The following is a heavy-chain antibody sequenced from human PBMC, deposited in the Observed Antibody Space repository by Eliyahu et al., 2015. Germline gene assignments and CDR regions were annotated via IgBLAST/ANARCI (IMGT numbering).Heavy chain of an antibody. V-gene: IGHV5-10-1*03. D-gene: IGHD2-2*01. CDR1: GYSFTSYW. Sequence: EVQLVQSGAEVKKPGESLRISCKGSGYSFTSYWISWVRQMPGKGLEWMGRIDPSDSYTNSSPSFQGHVTISADKSISTAYLQWSSLKASDTAMYYCASPSEQLLHYYYYMDVWGKGTTVTVSS. CDR3: ASPSEQLLHYYYYMDV. J-gene: IGHJ6*03. CDR2: IDPSDSYT.